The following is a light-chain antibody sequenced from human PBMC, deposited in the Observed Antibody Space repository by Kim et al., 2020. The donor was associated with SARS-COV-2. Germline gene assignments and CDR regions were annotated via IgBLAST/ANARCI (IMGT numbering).Light chain of an antibody. CDR3: CSYVV. Sequence: QSALTQPASVSGSPGQSITISCTGTSSDVGSYNLVSWYQQHAGKAPKLMIYEVSKRPSGVSNRFSGSKSGNTASLTISGLQAEDEADYYCCSYVVFGGGTQLTVL. V-gene: IGLV2-23*02. CDR1: SSDVGSYNL. J-gene: IGLJ2*01. CDR2: EVS.